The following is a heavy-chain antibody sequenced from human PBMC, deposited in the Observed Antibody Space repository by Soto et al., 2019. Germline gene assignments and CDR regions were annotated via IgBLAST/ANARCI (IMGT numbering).Heavy chain of an antibody. J-gene: IGHJ4*02. D-gene: IGHD6-13*01. CDR2: IYYSGST. CDR3: ARHYKVVGQQLGLDY. CDR1: GGSISSYY. Sequence: SETLSLTCTVSGGSISSYYWSWIRQPPGKGLEWIGYIYYSGSTNYNPSLKSRVTISVDTSKNQFSLKLSSVTAADTAVYYCARHYKVVGQQLGLDYWGQGTLVTVSS. V-gene: IGHV4-59*08.